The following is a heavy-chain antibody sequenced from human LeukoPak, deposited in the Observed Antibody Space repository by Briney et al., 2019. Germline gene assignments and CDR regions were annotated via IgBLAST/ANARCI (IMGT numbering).Heavy chain of an antibody. D-gene: IGHD1-7*01. CDR3: ARDKARQGTTTAFDI. J-gene: IGHJ3*02. CDR1: GFTFSTYE. CDR2: ISSSSSYI. Sequence: GGSLRLSCAASGFTFSTYEMNWVRQAPGKGLEWVSSISSSSSYIYYADSVKGRFTISRDNAKNSLYLQMNSLRAEDTAVYYCARDKARQGTTTAFDIWGQGTMVTVSS. V-gene: IGHV3-21*01.